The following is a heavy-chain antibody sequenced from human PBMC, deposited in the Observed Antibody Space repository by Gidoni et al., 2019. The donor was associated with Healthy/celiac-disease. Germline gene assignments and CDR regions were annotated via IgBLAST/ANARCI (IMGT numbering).Heavy chain of an antibody. CDR3: TRDPEDSSSWDYYYYYMDV. CDR1: GFTCGDYA. D-gene: IGHD6-13*01. Sequence: EVQLAESGGGLVQPGLSLRLSCTASGFTCGDYAMGWVRQSPGKGLEWVGFIRSKAYGGTTEYAASVKGRFTISRDDSKSIAYLQMNSLKTEDTAVYYCTRDPEDSSSWDYYYYYMDVWGKGTTVTVSS. J-gene: IGHJ6*03. V-gene: IGHV3-49*04. CDR2: IRSKAYGGTT.